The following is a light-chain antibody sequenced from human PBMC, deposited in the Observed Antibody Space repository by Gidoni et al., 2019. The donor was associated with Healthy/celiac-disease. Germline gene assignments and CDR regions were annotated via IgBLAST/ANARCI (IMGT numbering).Light chain of an antibody. CDR3: QQSYSTLSLT. V-gene: IGKV1-39*01. J-gene: IGKJ4*01. CDR1: QSISSY. Sequence: DIQMTQSPSSLSASVGDRVTITCRASQSISSYLNWYQQKPGKAPKLLIYAASSLQSGVPSRFSGSGAGTDFTLTISSRQPEDFATYYCQQSYSTLSLTFGGXTKVEIK. CDR2: AAS.